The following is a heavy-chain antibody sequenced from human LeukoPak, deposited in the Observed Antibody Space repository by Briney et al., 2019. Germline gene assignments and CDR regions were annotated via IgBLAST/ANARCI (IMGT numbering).Heavy chain of an antibody. CDR3: ARRLQDGYNQIGY. Sequence: ASVKVSCKASVYTFTSYAMQWVRQAPGQRLEWMGWINAGNGNTKYSQKFQGRVTITRDTSASTAYMELSSLRSEDTAVYYCARRLQDGYNQIGYWGQGTLVTVSS. CDR1: VYTFTSYA. D-gene: IGHD5-24*01. J-gene: IGHJ4*02. V-gene: IGHV1-3*01. CDR2: INAGNGNT.